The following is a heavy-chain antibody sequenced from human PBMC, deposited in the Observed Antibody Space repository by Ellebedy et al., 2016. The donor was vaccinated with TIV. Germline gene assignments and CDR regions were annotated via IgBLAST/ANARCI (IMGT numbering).Heavy chain of an antibody. J-gene: IGHJ4*02. Sequence: GESLKISCAASGFTFSSYDMHWVRQAPGKGLEWVAVISYDGSNKFYADSVKGRFTISRDNSKNTLYLQMNSLRAEDTAVYYCARGGLAVGWQFDYWGQGTLVTVSS. CDR1: GFTFSSYD. V-gene: IGHV3-30-3*01. D-gene: IGHD6-19*01. CDR3: ARGGLAVGWQFDY. CDR2: ISYDGSNK.